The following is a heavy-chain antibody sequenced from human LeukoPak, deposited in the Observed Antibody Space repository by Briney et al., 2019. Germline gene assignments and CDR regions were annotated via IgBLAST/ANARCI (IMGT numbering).Heavy chain of an antibody. J-gene: IGHJ4*02. CDR3: ARAGSSGWYVPDY. V-gene: IGHV3-11*01. Sequence: GGSLRLSCAASGFTFSDYYMSWIRQAPGKGLEWVSCISSSGSTIYYADSVKGRFTISRDNAKNSLYLQMNSLRAEDTAVYYCARAGSSGWYVPDYWGQGTLVTVSS. CDR1: GFTFSDYY. CDR2: ISSSGSTI. D-gene: IGHD6-19*01.